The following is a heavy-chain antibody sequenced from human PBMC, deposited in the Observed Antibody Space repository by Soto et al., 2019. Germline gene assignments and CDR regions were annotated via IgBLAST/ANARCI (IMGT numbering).Heavy chain of an antibody. CDR3: ARDRRDLRFVAWSYYFDY. Sequence: QVQLVESGGGVVQPGRSLRLSCAASGFTFSSCAMHWVRQAPGKGLEWVALISYDGSNKYYADSVKGRFTISRDNSKNTVYLQMNTLRPEDTAVYYCARDRRDLRFVAWSYYFDYWGQGTLVTVSS. J-gene: IGHJ4*02. CDR1: GFTFSSCA. CDR2: ISYDGSNK. V-gene: IGHV3-30-3*01. D-gene: IGHD3-3*01.